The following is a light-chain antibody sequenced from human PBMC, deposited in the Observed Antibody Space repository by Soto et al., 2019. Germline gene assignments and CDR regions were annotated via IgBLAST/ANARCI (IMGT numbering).Light chain of an antibody. CDR3: QQYKKWPRT. CDR1: QSVSSN. CDR2: DAS. V-gene: IGKV3-15*01. J-gene: IGKJ1*01. Sequence: SPGEIPTLSFRVSQSVSSNFAWYQQKPGQAPRLLIYDASTRATGIPARFSGSGSGTEFTLTISSLQSEDFAVYYCQQYKKWPRTFGHGTKVDIK.